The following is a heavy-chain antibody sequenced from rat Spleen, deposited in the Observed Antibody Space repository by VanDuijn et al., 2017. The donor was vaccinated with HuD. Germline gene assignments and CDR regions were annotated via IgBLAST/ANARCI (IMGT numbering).Heavy chain of an antibody. CDR2: ITNAGGST. V-gene: IGHV5-31*01. CDR1: GFTFNNYW. J-gene: IGHJ3*01. CDR3: ARHGGLYNWFAY. Sequence: EVQLVESGGGLVQPGRSLKLSCVAFGFTFNNYWMTWIRQAPGKGLEWVASITNAGGSTYYPDSVKGRFTISRDNAKSTLYLQMNSLRSEDTATYYCARHGGLYNWFAYWGQGTLVTVSS. D-gene: IGHD1-7*01.